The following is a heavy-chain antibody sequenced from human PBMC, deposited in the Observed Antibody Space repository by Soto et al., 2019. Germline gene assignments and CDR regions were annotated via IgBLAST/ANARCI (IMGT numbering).Heavy chain of an antibody. CDR3: ARDLGSEQWFLDN. Sequence: QVQLQESGPGLVKPSQTLYLTCLVSGASVSGDGSYCSWIRQHPGKGLEFIGYIHNSGSTYSNPSLENRVAMSIDTSKNQFSLGLSSVTAADSAVYFCARDLGSEQWFLDNWGQGILVTVSS. V-gene: IGHV4-31*03. J-gene: IGHJ4*02. D-gene: IGHD6-19*01. CDR2: IHNSGST. CDR1: GASVSGDGSY.